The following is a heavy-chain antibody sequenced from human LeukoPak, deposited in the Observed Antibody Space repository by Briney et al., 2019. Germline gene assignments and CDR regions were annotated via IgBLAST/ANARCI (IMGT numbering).Heavy chain of an antibody. J-gene: IGHJ4*02. V-gene: IGHV3-21*01. CDR2: ISSSSSYI. CDR3: TTDSGGGRPFDY. CDR1: GFTFSSYS. Sequence: GSLRLSCAASGFTFSSYSMNWVRQAPGKGLEWVSSISSSSSYIYYADSVKGRFTISRGNAKNSLFLQMNSLRAEDTAVYFCTTDSGGGRPFDYWGQGTLVTVSS. D-gene: IGHD6-6*01.